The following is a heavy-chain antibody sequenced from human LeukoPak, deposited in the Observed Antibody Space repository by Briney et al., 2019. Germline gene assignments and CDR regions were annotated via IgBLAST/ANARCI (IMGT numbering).Heavy chain of an antibody. CDR1: GFTFSSYA. V-gene: IGHV3-30-3*01. Sequence: PGGSLRLSCAASGFTFSSYAMHWVRQAPGKGLEWVAVISYDGSNKYYADSVKGRFTISRDNSKNTLYLQMNSLRAEDTAVYYCARAGMFAGDILTGGGVDYWGQGTLVTVSS. D-gene: IGHD3-9*01. CDR2: ISYDGSNK. J-gene: IGHJ4*02. CDR3: ARAGMFAGDILTGGGVDY.